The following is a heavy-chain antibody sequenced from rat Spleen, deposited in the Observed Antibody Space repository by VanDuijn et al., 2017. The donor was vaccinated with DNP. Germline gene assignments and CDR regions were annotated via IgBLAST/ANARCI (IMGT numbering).Heavy chain of an antibody. Sequence: EVQLVESGGGLVQPGRSMKLSCAASGITFTSYGMAWVRQAPTKGPEWVAAISAGGGNTYYRDSVKGRFTISRDNARSTLYLQVDSLRSEDTATYYCARPEYYDGSYYYGWFAHWGQGTLVTVSS. CDR2: ISAGGGNT. D-gene: IGHD1-12*02. J-gene: IGHJ3*01. V-gene: IGHV5-25*01. CDR3: ARPEYYDGSYYYGWFAH. CDR1: GITFTSYG.